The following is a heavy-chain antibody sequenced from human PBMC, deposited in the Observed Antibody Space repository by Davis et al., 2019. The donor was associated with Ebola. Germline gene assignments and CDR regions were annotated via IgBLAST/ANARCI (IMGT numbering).Heavy chain of an antibody. CDR2: INHSGST. Sequence: PSETLSLTCTVSGGSISSGSYYWSWIRQPPGKGLEWIGEINHSGSTNYNPSLKSRVTISVDTSKNQFSLKLSSVTAADTAVYYCARGSMQDYWGQGTLVTVSS. CDR3: ARGSMQDY. CDR1: GGSISSGSYY. J-gene: IGHJ4*02. V-gene: IGHV4-39*07.